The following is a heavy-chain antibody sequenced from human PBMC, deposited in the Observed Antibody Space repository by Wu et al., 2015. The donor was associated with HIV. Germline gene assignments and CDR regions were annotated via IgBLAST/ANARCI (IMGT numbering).Heavy chain of an antibody. V-gene: IGHV1-2*02. CDR2: INPDSGAT. Sequence: QVQLVQSGTEMKKSGTSLIVSCKTSGYTFSAHYIHWVRQAPGQGLEWMGWINPDSGATKFAQSFQGRITMTRDTSNQHKSTYFWSXWETDETRPQILLRERLAIQVTFGEIFFYMDIWGNGTTVIVSP. CDR3: LLRERLAIQVTFGEIFFYMDI. CDR1: GYTFSAHY. D-gene: IGHD3-9*01. J-gene: IGHJ6*04.